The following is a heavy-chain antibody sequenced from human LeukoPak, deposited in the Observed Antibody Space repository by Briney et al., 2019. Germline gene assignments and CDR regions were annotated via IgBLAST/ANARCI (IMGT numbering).Heavy chain of an antibody. D-gene: IGHD6-6*01. CDR1: GFIFSSYW. V-gene: IGHV3-7*04. J-gene: IGHJ4*02. CDR2: IGEDGNEK. CDR3: ARASSRGTVDY. Sequence: PGGSLILSCAAAGFIFSSYWMSWVRQAPGKGMEWMANIGEDGNEKYYVDSVKGRFTISRDNAKNSLYLQINSLRAEDTAVYYCARASSRGTVDYWGQGTLVTVSS.